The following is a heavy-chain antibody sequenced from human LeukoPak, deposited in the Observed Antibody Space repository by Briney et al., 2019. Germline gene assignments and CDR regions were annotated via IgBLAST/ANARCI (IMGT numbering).Heavy chain of an antibody. CDR2: INPNSGGT. D-gene: IGHD3-3*01. CDR3: ARELRYDFWSGYHTDAFDI. J-gene: IGHJ3*02. Sequence: GASVKVSCKASGYTFTGYYMDWVRQAHGQGLEWMGWINPNSGGTNYAQKFQGRVTMTRDTSISTAYMELSRLRSDDTAVYYCARELRYDFWSGYHTDAFDIWGQGTMVTVSS. CDR1: GYTFTGYY. V-gene: IGHV1-2*02.